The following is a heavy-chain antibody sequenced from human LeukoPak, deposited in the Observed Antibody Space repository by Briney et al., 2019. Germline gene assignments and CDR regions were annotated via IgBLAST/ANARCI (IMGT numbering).Heavy chain of an antibody. V-gene: IGHV3-66*02. CDR3: ARGTPSYSSSQNYFDY. CDR1: GGSISSGDYY. CDR2: IHTGGTT. D-gene: IGHD6-6*01. Sequence: LSLTCTVSGGSISSGDYYWSWVRQAPGKGLEWVSVIHTGGTTYYSDSVKGRLTISRDNSKNTLYLQMNGLRTEDTAVYYCARGTPSYSSSQNYFDYWGQGTLVTVSS. J-gene: IGHJ4*02.